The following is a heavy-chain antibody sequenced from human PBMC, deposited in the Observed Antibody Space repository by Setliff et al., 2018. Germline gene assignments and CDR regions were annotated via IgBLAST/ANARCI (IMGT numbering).Heavy chain of an antibody. Sequence: ASVKVSCKASGYTFTGYYMHWVRQAPGQGLEWMGWINPNSGGTNYAQKFQGRVTMTRDTSISTAYMELSRLRSDDTAVYYCARARWWPLLDYYMDVWGKGTTVTSP. CDR3: ARARWWPLLDYYMDV. V-gene: IGHV1-2*02. J-gene: IGHJ6*03. CDR1: GYTFTGYY. CDR2: INPNSGGT. D-gene: IGHD2-8*02.